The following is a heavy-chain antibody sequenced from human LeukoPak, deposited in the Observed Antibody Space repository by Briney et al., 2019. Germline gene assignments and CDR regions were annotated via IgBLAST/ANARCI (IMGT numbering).Heavy chain of an antibody. CDR3: ASILSNYDFWSGYQTMSYGMDV. CDR1: GGTFSSYA. J-gene: IGHJ6*02. D-gene: IGHD3-3*01. Sequence: SVTVSCKASGGTFSSYAISWVRQAPGQGLEWMGGIIPIFGTANYAQKFQGRVTITADESTSTAYMELSSLRSEDTAVYYCASILSNYDFWSGYQTMSYGMDVWGQGTTVTVSS. CDR2: IIPIFGTA. V-gene: IGHV1-69*13.